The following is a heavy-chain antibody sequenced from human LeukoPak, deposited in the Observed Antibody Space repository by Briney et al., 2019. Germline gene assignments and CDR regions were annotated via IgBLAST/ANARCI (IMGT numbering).Heavy chain of an antibody. D-gene: IGHD3-3*01. CDR1: GFTFSSYS. CDR2: ISSSSSTI. J-gene: IGHJ6*03. Sequence: GGSLRLSCAACGFTFSSYSMNWVRQAPGKGLEWVSYISSSSSTIYYADSVKGRFTISRDNAKNSLYLQMNSLRAEDTAVYYCARVSSSGFWSGPYYYYMDVWGKGTTVTVSS. V-gene: IGHV3-48*01. CDR3: ARVSSSGFWSGPYYYYMDV.